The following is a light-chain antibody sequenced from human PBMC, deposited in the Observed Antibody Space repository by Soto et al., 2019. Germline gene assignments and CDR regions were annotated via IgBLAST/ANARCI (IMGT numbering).Light chain of an antibody. V-gene: IGLV2-18*02. Sequence: QSVLTQPPSVSGSPGQSVAISCTGTSSDVGGSNGVSWYQQPPGTAPKLVIYDVSNRPSGVPDRFSGSKSGNTASLIISGIQAEDEGDYYCSSYTSSSTYVFGTGTKLTVL. CDR3: SSYTSSSTYV. J-gene: IGLJ1*01. CDR2: DVS. CDR1: SSDVGGSNG.